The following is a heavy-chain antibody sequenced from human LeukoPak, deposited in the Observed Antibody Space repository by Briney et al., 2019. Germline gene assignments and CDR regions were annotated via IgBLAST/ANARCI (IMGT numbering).Heavy chain of an antibody. Sequence: ASVKVSCKVSGYTLTELSMHWVRQAPGKGLEWMGGFDPEDGETIYAQKFQGRVTMTEDTSTDTAYMELNSLQASDTAIYYCARRLLTSDRGGPFDYWGQGTLITVSS. V-gene: IGHV1-24*01. CDR3: ARRLLTSDRGGPFDY. CDR2: FDPEDGET. D-gene: IGHD3-10*01. CDR1: GYTLTELS. J-gene: IGHJ4*02.